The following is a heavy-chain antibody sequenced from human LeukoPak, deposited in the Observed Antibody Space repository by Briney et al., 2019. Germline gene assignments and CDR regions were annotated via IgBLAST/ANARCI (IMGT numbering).Heavy chain of an antibody. CDR1: DGSLSRGGYY. J-gene: IGHJ4*02. D-gene: IGHD5-18*01. V-gene: IGHV4-31*03. CDR3: ARVRGYSYGELDY. CDR2: ISYSGST. Sequence: TLSLTCTVSDGSLSRGGYYWSWIRQHPGKGLEWLGYISYSGSTYYNPSLNSRVTISLDTSKSQFSLKLSSVTAADTAVYYCARVRGYSYGELDYWGQGTLVTVSS.